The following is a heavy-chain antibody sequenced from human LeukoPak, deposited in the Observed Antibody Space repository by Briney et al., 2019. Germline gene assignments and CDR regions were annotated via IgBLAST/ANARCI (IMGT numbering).Heavy chain of an antibody. V-gene: IGHV4-34*01. D-gene: IGHD3-22*01. CDR2: INHSGST. Sequence: SETLSLTCAVYGGSFSGYYWSWIRHPPGKGLEWIGEINHSGSTNYNPSLKSRVTISVDTSKNQFSLKLSSVTAADTAVYYCARFKNYDSSGYWFDYWGQGTLVTVSS. CDR3: ARFKNYDSSGYWFDY. CDR1: GGSFSGYY. J-gene: IGHJ4*02.